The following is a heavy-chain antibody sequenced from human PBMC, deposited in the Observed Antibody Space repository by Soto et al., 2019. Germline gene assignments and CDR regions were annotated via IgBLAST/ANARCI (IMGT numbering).Heavy chain of an antibody. J-gene: IGHJ6*02. CDR1: GGTFSSYA. CDR2: IIPIFGTA. D-gene: IGHD2-15*01. V-gene: IGHV1-69*13. CDR3: ARVGLDCSGGSCYSLSNYYYYGMDV. Sequence: SVKVSCKXSGGTFSSYAISWVRRAPGQGLEWMGGIIPIFGTANYAQKFQGRVTITADESTSTAYMELSSLRSEDTAVYYCARVGLDCSGGSCYSLSNYYYYGMDVWGQGTTVTVSS.